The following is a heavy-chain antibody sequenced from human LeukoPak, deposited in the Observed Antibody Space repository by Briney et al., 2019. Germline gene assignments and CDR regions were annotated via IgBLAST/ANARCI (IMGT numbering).Heavy chain of an antibody. J-gene: IGHJ1*01. CDR2: ISWNSGSI. V-gene: IGHV3-9*01. CDR3: ASYGDYRYFQH. CDR1: GFTFDDYA. D-gene: IGHD4-17*01. Sequence: GGSLRLSCAASGFTFDDYAMHWVRQAPGKGLEWVSGISWNSGSIGYADSVKGRFTISRDNSKNTLYLQMNSLRAEDTAVYYCASYGDYRYFQHWGQGTLVTVSS.